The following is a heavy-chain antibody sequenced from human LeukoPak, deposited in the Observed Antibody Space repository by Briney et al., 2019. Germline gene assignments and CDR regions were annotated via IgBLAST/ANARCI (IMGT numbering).Heavy chain of an antibody. CDR1: GGSISSYY. D-gene: IGHD1-26*01. Sequence: SETLSLTCTVSGGSISSYYWSWIRQPPGKGLEWIGYIYYSGSTNYNPSLKSRVTISVDTSKNQFSLKLSSVTAADTAVYYCARTTPAAATANRFHPWPQDPLLPLSS. CDR2: IYYSGST. J-gene: IGHJ5*02. V-gene: IGHV4-59*01. CDR3: ARTTPAAATANRFHP.